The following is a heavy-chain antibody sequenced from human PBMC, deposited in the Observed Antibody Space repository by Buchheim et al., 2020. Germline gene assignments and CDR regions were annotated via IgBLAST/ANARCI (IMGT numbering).Heavy chain of an antibody. J-gene: IGHJ4*02. D-gene: IGHD6-13*01. Sequence: QLQLQESGPGLVKPSETLSLTCSVSGGSISSSSYYWGWIRQPPGKGLEWIGSIYYSGSTNYNPSLKSRVTISVDTSKNQFSLKVTSVTATDTAVYYCARGYRDWSSSSPTRGYFDYWGQGTL. CDR1: GGSISSSSYY. CDR3: ARGYRDWSSSSPTRGYFDY. CDR2: IYYSGST. V-gene: IGHV4-39*01.